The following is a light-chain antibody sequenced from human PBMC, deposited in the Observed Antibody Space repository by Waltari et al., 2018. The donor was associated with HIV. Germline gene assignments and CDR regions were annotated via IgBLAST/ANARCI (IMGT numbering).Light chain of an antibody. V-gene: IGKV3-15*01. J-gene: IGKJ4*01. Sequence: EVVMTPSPATLSVSPGERATLPCRASQGVSSNLAWHQQKPGQAPRLLIYGASTRATGIPARFSGSGAGTEFTLTISSLQSEDFAVYYCQQYNDWPLTFGGGTKVEIK. CDR1: QGVSSN. CDR3: QQYNDWPLT. CDR2: GAS.